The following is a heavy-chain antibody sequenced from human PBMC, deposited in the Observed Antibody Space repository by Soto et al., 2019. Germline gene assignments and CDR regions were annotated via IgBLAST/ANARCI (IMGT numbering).Heavy chain of an antibody. J-gene: IGHJ3*02. V-gene: IGHV3-33*01. CDR2: IWYDGSNK. Sequence: QVQLVESGGGVVQPGRSLRLSCAASGFTFSSYGMHWVRQAPGKGLEWVAVIWYDGSNKYYADSVKGRFTISRDNSKNTLYLHMNRLRAEDTAVYYCARDEEDIVVVPAALSSYAFDIWGQGTMVTVSS. CDR1: GFTFSSYG. D-gene: IGHD2-2*01. CDR3: ARDEEDIVVVPAALSSYAFDI.